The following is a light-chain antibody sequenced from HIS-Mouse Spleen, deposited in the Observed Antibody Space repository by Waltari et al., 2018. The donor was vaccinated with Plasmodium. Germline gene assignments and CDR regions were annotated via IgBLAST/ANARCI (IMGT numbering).Light chain of an antibody. Sequence: QSALTQPASVSGSPGQSITISCTGTSSDVGGYNYVSWYQQHPGKAPKLIIYDSSNRPPGVSNRFSGSKAGNTAALTISGLQAEDEADYYCSSYTSSSTLVFGGGTKLTVL. CDR1: SSDVGGYNY. J-gene: IGLJ2*01. V-gene: IGLV2-14*03. CDR2: DSS. CDR3: SSYTSSSTLV.